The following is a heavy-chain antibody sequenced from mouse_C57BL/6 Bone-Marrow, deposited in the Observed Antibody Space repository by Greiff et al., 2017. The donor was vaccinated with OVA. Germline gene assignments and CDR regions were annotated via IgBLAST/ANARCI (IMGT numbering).Heavy chain of an antibody. CDR1: GFTFSSYA. CDR3: ARVYYSNH. D-gene: IGHD2-5*01. J-gene: IGHJ3*01. CDR2: ISDGGSYT. Sequence: EVKLVESGGGLVKPGGSLKLSCAASGFTFSSYAMSWVRQTPEKRLEWVATISDGGSYTYYPDNVKGRFTISRDNAKNNLYLQMSHLKSEDTAMYYCARVYYSNHGDQGTLVTVSA. V-gene: IGHV5-4*03.